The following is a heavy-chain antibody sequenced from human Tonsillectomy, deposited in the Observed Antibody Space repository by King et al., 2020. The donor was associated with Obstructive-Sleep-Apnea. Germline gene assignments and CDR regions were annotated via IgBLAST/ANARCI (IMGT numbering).Heavy chain of an antibody. CDR2: ISYDGSHK. D-gene: IGHD6-13*01. CDR3: AKTLGISSSSGAFDI. V-gene: IGHV3-30*18. Sequence: VQLVESGGGVVQPGRSLRLSCAASGFIFSSYGMHWVRQAPGKGLEWVAVISYDGSHKYYADSVKGRFTISRDNSKNTLYLQMNSLRAEDTAVYYCAKTLGISSSSGAFDIWGQGTMVTVSS. J-gene: IGHJ3*02. CDR1: GFIFSSYG.